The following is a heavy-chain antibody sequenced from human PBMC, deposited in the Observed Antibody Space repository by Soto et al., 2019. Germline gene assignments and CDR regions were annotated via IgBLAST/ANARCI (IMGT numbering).Heavy chain of an antibody. V-gene: IGHV4-61*01. CDR1: GGSVSSGSYY. CDR2: IYHSGST. Sequence: QVQLQESGPGLVKPSETLSLTCTVSGGSVSSGSYYWSWIRQPPGKGLEWIGYIYHSGSTNYNPSLKSRVTISVDTSKNQFSLKLSSVTAADTAVYYCARDRRVVGATNGHNWFDPWGQGTLVTVSS. J-gene: IGHJ5*02. D-gene: IGHD1-26*01. CDR3: ARDRRVVGATNGHNWFDP.